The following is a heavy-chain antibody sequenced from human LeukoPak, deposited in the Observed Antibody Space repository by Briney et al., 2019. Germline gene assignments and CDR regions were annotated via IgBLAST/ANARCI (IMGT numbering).Heavy chain of an antibody. J-gene: IGHJ4*02. Sequence: ASVKVSFKASGYSFTGDYMHWVRQAPGQGLEWMGWINPNSGGTNSAQKFRGRVTMTRDTSISTAYMELSRLRSDDTAVYYCAREYGDYEFDYWGQGTLVIVSS. CDR3: AREYGDYEFDY. V-gene: IGHV1-2*02. D-gene: IGHD4-17*01. CDR1: GYSFTGDY. CDR2: INPNSGGT.